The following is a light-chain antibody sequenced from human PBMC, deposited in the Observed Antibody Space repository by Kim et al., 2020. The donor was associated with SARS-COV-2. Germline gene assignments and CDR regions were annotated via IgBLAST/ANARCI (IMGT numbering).Light chain of an antibody. CDR2: GAS. J-gene: IGKJ1*01. Sequence: GDRVTITCRASHDISNYLAWFQHKPGKAPKLRIYGASALHSEVPSRFSGRGSGTDFTLTISSLQPEDVATFYCQSYNSVPWTFGQGTKVDIK. CDR3: QSYNSVPWT. CDR1: HDISNY. V-gene: IGKV1-27*01.